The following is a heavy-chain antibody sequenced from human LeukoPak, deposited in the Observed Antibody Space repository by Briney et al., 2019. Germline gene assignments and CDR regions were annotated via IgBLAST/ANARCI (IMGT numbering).Heavy chain of an antibody. Sequence: GGALRLSCAASGVTISSYWMSWVRQAPGEGLEWVANIKQDGSEKYYVDSVKGRFTISRDNAKNSLYLQMNSLRAEDTAVYYCARILDSLLRFLEWSPAGLDYWGQGTLVTVSS. V-gene: IGHV3-7*01. CDR2: IKQDGSEK. D-gene: IGHD3-3*01. J-gene: IGHJ4*02. CDR3: ARILDSLLRFLEWSPAGLDY. CDR1: GVTISSYW.